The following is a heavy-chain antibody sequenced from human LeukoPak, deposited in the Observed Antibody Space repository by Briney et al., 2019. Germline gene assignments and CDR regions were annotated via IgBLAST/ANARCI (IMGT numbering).Heavy chain of an antibody. D-gene: IGHD3-22*01. V-gene: IGHV3-20*04. Sequence: GGSLRLSCAASGFTFDDYGMSWVRQAPGEGLEWVSGINWNGGSTGYADSVKGRFTISRDNAKNSLYLQMNSLRAEDTALYYCARGVDDSSGYDAFDIWGQGTMVTVSS. CDR3: ARGVDDSSGYDAFDI. J-gene: IGHJ3*02. CDR1: GFTFDDYG. CDR2: INWNGGST.